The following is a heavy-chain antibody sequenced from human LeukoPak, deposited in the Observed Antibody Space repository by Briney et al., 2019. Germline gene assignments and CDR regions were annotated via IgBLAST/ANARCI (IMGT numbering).Heavy chain of an antibody. CDR2: ISSGGSTI. V-gene: IGHV3-48*03. D-gene: IGHD3-10*01. CDR3: ARDLVVRGRWSWFDP. Sequence: GGSLRLSCAASGFTLSSYEMNRSRQAPGKGLEWVSYISSGGSTIYYADSVKGRFTISRDNAENSLYLQMNSLRVEDMAVYYCARDLVVRGRWSWFDPRGQGTLVTVSS. CDR1: GFTLSSYE. J-gene: IGHJ5*02.